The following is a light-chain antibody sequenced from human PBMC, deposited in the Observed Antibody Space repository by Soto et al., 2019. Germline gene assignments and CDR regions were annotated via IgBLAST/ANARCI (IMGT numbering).Light chain of an antibody. Sequence: EIVLTQSPATLSLSPGERATLSCRASQSVSSYLAWYQQKPGQAPRLLIYDASNRATGIPARFSGSGSGTDFTLTSSSLGPEDFAVYYCQRRSNWPPTFGQGTKLEIK. CDR3: QRRSNWPPT. CDR1: QSVSSY. CDR2: DAS. J-gene: IGKJ2*01. V-gene: IGKV3-11*01.